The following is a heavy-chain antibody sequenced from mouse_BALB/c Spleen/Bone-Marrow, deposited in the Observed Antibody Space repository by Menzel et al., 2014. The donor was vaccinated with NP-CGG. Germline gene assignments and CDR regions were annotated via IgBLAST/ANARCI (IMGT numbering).Heavy chain of an antibody. D-gene: IGHD2-10*01. V-gene: IGHV5-12*02. CDR2: ISNGGGST. CDR3: ARQGAYSYFDY. CDR1: GFTFSDYY. J-gene: IGHJ2*01. Sequence: EVKLMESGGGLVQPGGSLKLSRATSGFTFSDYYMYWVRQTPEKRLEWVAYISNGGGSTYYPDTVKGRFTISRDNAKNTPYLQMSRLKSEDTAMYYCARQGAYSYFDYWGQGTTLTVSS.